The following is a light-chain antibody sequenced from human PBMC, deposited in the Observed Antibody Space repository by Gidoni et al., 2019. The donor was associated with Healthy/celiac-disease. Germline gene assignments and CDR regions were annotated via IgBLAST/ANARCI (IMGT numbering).Light chain of an antibody. CDR3: QQYDNLPPSRSTGT. V-gene: IGKV1-33*01. CDR2: DAS. Sequence: DIQMTQSPSSLSASVGDRVTITCQASQDISNYLNWYQQKPGKAPKLLIYDASNLETGVPSRFSGSGSGTDFTFTNSSLQPEDIATDYCQQYDNLPPSRSTGTFXXXTKVEIK. CDR1: QDISNY. J-gene: IGKJ1*01.